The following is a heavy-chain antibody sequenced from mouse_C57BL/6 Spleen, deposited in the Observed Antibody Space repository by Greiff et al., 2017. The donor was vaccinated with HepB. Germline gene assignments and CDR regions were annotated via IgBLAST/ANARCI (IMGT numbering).Heavy chain of an antibody. CDR1: GFNIKDDY. CDR2: IDPENGDT. Sequence: EVQLQQSGAELVRPGASVKLSCTASGFNIKDDYMHWVKQRPEQGLEWIGWIDPENGDTEYASKFQGKATITADTSSNTAYLQLSRLTSEDTAVYYCTPYGSSLYWYFDVWGTGTTVTVSS. V-gene: IGHV14-4*01. J-gene: IGHJ1*03. CDR3: TPYGSSLYWYFDV. D-gene: IGHD1-1*01.